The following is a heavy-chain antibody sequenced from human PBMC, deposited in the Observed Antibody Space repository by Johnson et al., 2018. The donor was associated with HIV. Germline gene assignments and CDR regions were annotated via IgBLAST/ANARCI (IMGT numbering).Heavy chain of an antibody. CDR2: ISYDGSNK. J-gene: IGHJ3*02. Sequence: QVQLVESGGGVVQPGRSLRLSCAASGFTFTSYAMHWVRQAPGKGLEWVAVISYDGSNKYYADSVKGRFTISRDNSKNTLYLQMNSLRAEDTAVYYCARDLRGANCNDVVDIWGQGTMVTVSS. D-gene: IGHD1-26*01. CDR3: ARDLRGANCNDVVDI. CDR1: GFTFTSYA. V-gene: IGHV3-30*04.